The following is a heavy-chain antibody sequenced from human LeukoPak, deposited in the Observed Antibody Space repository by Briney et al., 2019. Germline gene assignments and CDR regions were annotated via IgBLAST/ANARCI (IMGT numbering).Heavy chain of an antibody. CDR2: ISSSSSYI. D-gene: IGHD3-22*01. J-gene: IGHJ3*02. CDR1: GFTFSSYS. Sequence: PGGSLRLSCAASGFTFSSYSMNWVRQAPGKGLEWVSSISSSSSYIYYADSVKGRFTISRDNSKNTLYLQMNSLRAEDTAVYYCASRLYDSSGYYFYGAFDIWGQGTMVTVSS. CDR3: ASRLYDSSGYYFYGAFDI. V-gene: IGHV3-21*04.